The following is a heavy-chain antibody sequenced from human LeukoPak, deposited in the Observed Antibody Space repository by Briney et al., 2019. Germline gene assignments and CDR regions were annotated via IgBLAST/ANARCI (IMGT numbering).Heavy chain of an antibody. CDR1: GFTFSSYW. V-gene: IGHV3-74*01. CDR3: ARDLGGAFDI. CDR2: IHRDGSSK. J-gene: IGHJ3*02. Sequence: AGGSLRLSCAASGFTFSSYWMHWVRQAPGKGLVWVSCIHRDGSSKSYADSVKGRFTISRDNAKNTLYLQMNSLRAEDTAVYYCARDLGGAFDIWGQGTMVTVSS.